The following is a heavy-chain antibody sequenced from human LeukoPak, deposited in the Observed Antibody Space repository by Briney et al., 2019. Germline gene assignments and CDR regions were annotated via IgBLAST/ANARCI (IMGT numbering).Heavy chain of an antibody. V-gene: IGHV3-30*03. CDR1: GFTFSSYG. CDR3: ARELGFDY. CDR2: ISYDGSNK. J-gene: IGHJ4*02. Sequence: GGPLRLSCAASGFTFSSYGMHWVRQAPGKGLEWVAVISYDGSNKYYADSVKGRFTISRDNSKNTLYLQMNSLRAEDTAVYYCARELGFDYWGQGTLVTVSS.